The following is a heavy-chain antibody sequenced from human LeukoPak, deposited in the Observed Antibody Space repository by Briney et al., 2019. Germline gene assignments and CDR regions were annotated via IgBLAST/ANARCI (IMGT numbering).Heavy chain of an antibody. CDR2: IYSGGTT. J-gene: IGHJ5*02. CDR3: ASSSWSRSNWFDP. Sequence: PGGSLRLSCAAPGFTVSSNSMTWVRQAPGKGLEWVSVIYSGGTTYYADSVKGRFTISRDNSKNTLYLQMNSLRLEDTAVYYCASSSWSRSNWFDPWGQGTLVTVSS. D-gene: IGHD6-13*01. CDR1: GFTVSSNS. V-gene: IGHV3-66*02.